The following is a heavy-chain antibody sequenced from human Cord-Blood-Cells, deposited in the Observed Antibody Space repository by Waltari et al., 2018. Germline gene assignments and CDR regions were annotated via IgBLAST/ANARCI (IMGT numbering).Heavy chain of an antibody. V-gene: IGHV1-18*01. CDR2: ISAYNGNT. Sequence: QVQLVQSGAEVKKPGASVKVSCKASGYTFTSYGISWVRQAPGQGLEWMGWISAYNGNTNYAPKLQGRVTMTTDTSTSTAYMELRSLRSDDTAVYYCARDIGFWSGYHNPGAFDIWGQGTMVTVSS. CDR1: GYTFTSYG. CDR3: ARDIGFWSGYHNPGAFDI. D-gene: IGHD3-3*01. J-gene: IGHJ3*02.